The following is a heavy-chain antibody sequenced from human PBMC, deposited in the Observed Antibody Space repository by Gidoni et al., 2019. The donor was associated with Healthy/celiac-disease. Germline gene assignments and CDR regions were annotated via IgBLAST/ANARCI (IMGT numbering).Heavy chain of an antibody. J-gene: IGHJ4*02. CDR2: IRSKVDSYAT. V-gene: IGHV3-73*01. CDR3: TSHCSSSCCYVAY. CDR1: GFTFSGSP. Sequence: EVQLVESGGGLVQPGGSLKLSCAASGFTFSGSPIHWVRQASGKGLEWVGRIRSKVDSYATVYAASVKGRFTFSRDDSKNTAYLQMNSLKTEDTAVYYCTSHCSSSCCYVAYWGQGTLVTVSS. D-gene: IGHD2-2*01.